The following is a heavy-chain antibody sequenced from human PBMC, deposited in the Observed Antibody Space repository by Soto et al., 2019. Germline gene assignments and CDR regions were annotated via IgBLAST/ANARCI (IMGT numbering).Heavy chain of an antibody. J-gene: IGHJ3*02. V-gene: IGHV1-18*01. D-gene: IGHD5-12*01. CDR1: GYTFTSYG. CDR3: ARAPRARDAFDI. CDR2: ISAYNDNT. Sequence: QGQLVQSGAEVKKPGASVKVSCKASGYTFTSYGITWVRQAPGQGLEWMGWISAYNDNTNYAQKLQGRVTMTTDTSTSTVYMELRSLRSDDTAVYYCARAPRARDAFDIWGQGTMVTVSS.